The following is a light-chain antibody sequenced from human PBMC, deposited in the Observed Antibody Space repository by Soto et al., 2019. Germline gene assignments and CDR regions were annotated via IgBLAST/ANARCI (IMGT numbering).Light chain of an antibody. J-gene: IGLJ2*01. V-gene: IGLV2-14*01. CDR3: SSYTSSSAPHVV. Sequence: QSALTQPASVSGSPGQSITISCTGTNSDVGGYYYVSWYQHHPGKAPKLIIYEVTNRPSGVSSRFSGSNSGNTASLIISGLQAEDEAEYYCSSYTSSSAPHVVFGGGTKLTVL. CDR2: EVT. CDR1: NSDVGGYYY.